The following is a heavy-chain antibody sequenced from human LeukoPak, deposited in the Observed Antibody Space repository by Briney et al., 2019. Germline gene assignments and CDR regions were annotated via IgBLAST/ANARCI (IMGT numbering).Heavy chain of an antibody. Sequence: ASVTVSCKASGHTFTSYYMHWVRQAPGQGLEWMGIINPSGGSTSYAQKFQGRVTMTRDTSTSTVYMELSSLRSEDTAVYYCARDAKGYSYGRAPWYYFDYWGQGTLVTVSS. J-gene: IGHJ4*02. V-gene: IGHV1-46*01. CDR1: GHTFTSYY. D-gene: IGHD5-18*01. CDR3: ARDAKGYSYGRAPWYYFDY. CDR2: INPSGGST.